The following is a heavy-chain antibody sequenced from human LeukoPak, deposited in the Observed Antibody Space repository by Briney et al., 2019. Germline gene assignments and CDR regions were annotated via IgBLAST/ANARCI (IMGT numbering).Heavy chain of an antibody. Sequence: GGSLRLSCAGSGFTFSSYAMTWVRQPPGKGLEWVSAISGSADNIYYADSVKGRFTISRDNSKNTLYLHMNSLRSEDTAVYYCARDLCDFWSGYYPQIGGYGMDVWGQGTTVTVSS. CDR1: GFTFSSYA. J-gene: IGHJ6*02. V-gene: IGHV3-23*01. D-gene: IGHD3-3*01. CDR3: ARDLCDFWSGYYPQIGGYGMDV. CDR2: ISGSADNI.